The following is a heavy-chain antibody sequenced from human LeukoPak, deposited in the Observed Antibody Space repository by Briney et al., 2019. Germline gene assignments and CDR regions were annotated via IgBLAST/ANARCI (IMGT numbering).Heavy chain of an antibody. CDR2: IRSKDYGGTT. CDR1: GFSFGDYA. V-gene: IGHV3-49*03. CDR3: TRDGCSGGSCYYDFGDY. J-gene: IGHJ4*02. Sequence: PGGSLRLSCTASGFSFGDYAMSWFRQAPGKGLEWVGFIRSKDYGGTTECAASVKGRFTISRDDSKSIAYLQMNSLKTEDTAVYYCTRDGCSGGSCYYDFGDYWGQGTLVTVSS. D-gene: IGHD2-15*01.